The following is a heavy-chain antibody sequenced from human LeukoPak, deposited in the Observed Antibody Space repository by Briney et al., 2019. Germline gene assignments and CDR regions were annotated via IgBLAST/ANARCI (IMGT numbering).Heavy chain of an antibody. Sequence: SETPSLTCAVSGYSISSGYYWGWIRQPPGKGLEWIGSIYHSGSTYYNPSLKSRVTISVDTSKNQFSLKLSSVTAADTAVYYCARGPLRYYFDYWGQGTLVTVSS. CDR1: GYSISSGYY. CDR2: IYHSGST. V-gene: IGHV4-38-2*01. J-gene: IGHJ4*02. CDR3: ARGPLRYYFDY.